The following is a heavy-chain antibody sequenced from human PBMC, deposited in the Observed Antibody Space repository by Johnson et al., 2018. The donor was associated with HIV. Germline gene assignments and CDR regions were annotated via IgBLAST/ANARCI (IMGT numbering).Heavy chain of an antibody. Sequence: QVQLVESGGGVVQPGRSLRLSCAASGFTFSSYAMHWVRQAPGKGLEWVAILPYDGSNKYYADPVKGRFTISRDNSKTTLYLQMNSLRDEDTAFYYLARVGANFDAFDIWGQGTMVTVSS. V-gene: IGHV3-30-3*01. CDR3: ARVGANFDAFDI. CDR2: LPYDGSNK. CDR1: GFTFSSYA. J-gene: IGHJ3*02. D-gene: IGHD4/OR15-4a*01.